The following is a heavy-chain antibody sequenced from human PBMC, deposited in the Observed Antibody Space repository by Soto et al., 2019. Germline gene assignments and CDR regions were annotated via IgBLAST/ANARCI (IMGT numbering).Heavy chain of an antibody. Sequence: GGSLRLSCAASGFTFSSYSMNWVRQAPGKGLEWVSYISSSSSTIYYADSVKGRFTISRDNAKNSLYLQMNSLRDEDTAVYYCARDSGSGSYIYYYYYYGMDVWGQGTTVTVSS. J-gene: IGHJ6*02. CDR1: GFTFSSYS. CDR3: ARDSGSGSYIYYYYYYGMDV. V-gene: IGHV3-48*02. D-gene: IGHD3-10*01. CDR2: ISSSSSTI.